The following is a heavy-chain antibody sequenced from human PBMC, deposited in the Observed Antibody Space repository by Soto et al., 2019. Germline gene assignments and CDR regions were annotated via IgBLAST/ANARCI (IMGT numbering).Heavy chain of an antibody. D-gene: IGHD6-13*01. J-gene: IGHJ4*02. Sequence: QVHLVQSGAEVKNPGASVKVSCKASGYTFTSYGITWVRQAPGQGLEWLGWISCYNGDTHYAQKLQGRVTMTTDTXXSTVYMELRSLRSDDTAVYYCARGEREYSSNWQGYWGQGTLVTVSS. CDR2: ISCYNGDT. V-gene: IGHV1-18*01. CDR1: GYTFTSYG. CDR3: ARGEREYSSNWQGY.